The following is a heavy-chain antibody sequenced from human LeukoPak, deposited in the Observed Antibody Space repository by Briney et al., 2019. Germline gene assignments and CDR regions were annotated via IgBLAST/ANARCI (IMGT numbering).Heavy chain of an antibody. J-gene: IGHJ4*02. D-gene: IGHD3-9*01. CDR3: AKNDWSSSFYFDY. Sequence: GGSLRLSCAASGFTFSNYAMSWVRQAPGKGLEWVSYITSSGSTIYYADSVKGRFTISRDNAKNSLYLQMNSLRAEDTAVYYCAKNDWSSSFYFDYWGQGTLVTVSS. CDR2: ITSSGSTI. CDR1: GFTFSNYA. V-gene: IGHV3-48*03.